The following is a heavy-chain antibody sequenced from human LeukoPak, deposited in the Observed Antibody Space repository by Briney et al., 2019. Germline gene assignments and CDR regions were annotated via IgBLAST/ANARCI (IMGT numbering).Heavy chain of an antibody. V-gene: IGHV3-21*01. CDR1: GFTFSSYS. J-gene: IGHJ5*02. D-gene: IGHD3/OR15-3a*01. CDR3: ARHRGTWLVDP. Sequence: PGGSLRLSCAASGFTFSSYSMNCVRQAPGKGLEWVSSISSSSSYIYYADSVKGRFTISRDNAKNSLYLQMNSLRAEDTAVYYCARHRGTWLVDPWGQGTPVTVSS. CDR2: ISSSSSYI.